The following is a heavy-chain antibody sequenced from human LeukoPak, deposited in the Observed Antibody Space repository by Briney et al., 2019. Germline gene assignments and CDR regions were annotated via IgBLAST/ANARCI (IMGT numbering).Heavy chain of an antibody. V-gene: IGHV3-30*18. Sequence: PGRSLRLSCAASGFTFRSYAMHWVRQAPGKGLEWVAVVSYDGTYEDYGESVKGRFTISRDNSKNTLYLQMNSLRAEDTAVYYCAKFPLGDAFDIWGQGTMVTVSS. J-gene: IGHJ3*02. CDR1: GFTFRSYA. CDR2: VSYDGTYE. CDR3: AKFPLGDAFDI.